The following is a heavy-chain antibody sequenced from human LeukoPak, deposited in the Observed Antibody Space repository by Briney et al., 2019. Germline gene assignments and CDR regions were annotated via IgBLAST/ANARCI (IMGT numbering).Heavy chain of an antibody. V-gene: IGHV1-18*03. D-gene: IGHD2-2*01. CDR1: GYTFTSYG. CDR3: ARALFRGVVPAALGY. J-gene: IGHJ4*02. CDR2: ISAYNGNT. Sequence: ASVKVSCKASGYTFTSYGISWVRQAPGQGLEWMGWISAYNGNTNYAQKLQGRVTMTTDTSTSTAYMELRSLRSDDMAVYYCARALFRGVVPAALGYWGQGTLVTVSS.